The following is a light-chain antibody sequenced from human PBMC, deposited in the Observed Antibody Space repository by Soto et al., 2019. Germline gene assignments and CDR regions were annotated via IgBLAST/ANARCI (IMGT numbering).Light chain of an antibody. CDR1: QSISDY. J-gene: IGKJ2*01. V-gene: IGKV1-39*01. Sequence: DIQMTQSPSSLSASLGNRVTITCRASQSISDYLNWYQQKPGKAPKLLIYGSSSLLSGVPSRFSGSGSGTDFTLTISSLQPEDFATYYCQQSYSAPYTFGQGTKLEIK. CDR3: QQSYSAPYT. CDR2: GSS.